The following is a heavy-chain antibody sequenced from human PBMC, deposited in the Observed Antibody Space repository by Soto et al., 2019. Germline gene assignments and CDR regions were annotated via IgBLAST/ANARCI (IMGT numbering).Heavy chain of an antibody. Sequence: QVQLVQSGAEEKKPGASVKVSCKASGYSFTSYAMHWVRQAPGQRLGRMGWINAGNGNTKYSQKFQGRVTITRDTSASTAYMELSSLRSGDTAVYYWARDVAAADYWGQGTLVTVSS. CDR1: GYSFTSYA. CDR2: INAGNGNT. CDR3: ARDVAAADY. V-gene: IGHV1-3*05. D-gene: IGHD6-13*01. J-gene: IGHJ4*02.